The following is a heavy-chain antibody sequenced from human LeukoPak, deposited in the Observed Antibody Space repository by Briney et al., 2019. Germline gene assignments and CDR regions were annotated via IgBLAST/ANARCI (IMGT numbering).Heavy chain of an antibody. V-gene: IGHV3-30*18. D-gene: IGHD2/OR15-2a*01. CDR3: AKDVSALSHYYGMDV. CDR2: ISYDGSNK. J-gene: IGHJ6*02. CDR1: GFTFSSYG. Sequence: SGGSLRLSCAASGFTFSSYGMHWVRQAPGKGLEWVAVISYDGSNKYYADSVKGLFTISRDNSKNTLYLQMNSLRAEDTAVYYCAKDVSALSHYYGMDVWGQGTTVTVSS.